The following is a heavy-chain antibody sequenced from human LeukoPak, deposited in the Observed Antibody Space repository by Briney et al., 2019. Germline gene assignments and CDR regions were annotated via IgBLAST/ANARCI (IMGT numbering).Heavy chain of an antibody. CDR2: IKQDGSEK. CDR3: ARVGYDSSRDAFDI. CDR1: GFTFSSYW. J-gene: IGHJ3*02. V-gene: IGHV3-7*01. D-gene: IGHD3-22*01. Sequence: PGGSLRLSCAASGFTFSSYWMSWVRQAPGKGLEWVANIKQDGSEKYYVDSVKGRFTISRDNAKNSLYLQMNSLRAEDTAVYYCARVGYDSSRDAFDIWGQGTMVTVSS.